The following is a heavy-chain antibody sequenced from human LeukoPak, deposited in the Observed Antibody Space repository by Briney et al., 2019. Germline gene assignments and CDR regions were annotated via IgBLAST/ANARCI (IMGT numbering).Heavy chain of an antibody. CDR1: GGSISSYY. Sequence: SETLSLTCTVSGGSISSYYWSWIRQPPGKGLEWIGFIYYSGSTNYNPSLKSRVTISVDTSKNQFSLKLTSVTAADTAVYYCARGYSFGYFNYWGQGTLVTVSS. V-gene: IGHV4-59*01. J-gene: IGHJ4*02. D-gene: IGHD5-18*01. CDR3: ARGYSFGYFNY. CDR2: IYYSGST.